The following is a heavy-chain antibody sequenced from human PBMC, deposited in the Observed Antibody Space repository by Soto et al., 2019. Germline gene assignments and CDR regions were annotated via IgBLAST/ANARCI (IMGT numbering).Heavy chain of an antibody. CDR1: GGSFSSYY. J-gene: IGHJ6*02. CDR3: ARGHTYYYYYYGMDV. CDR2: INHSGST. V-gene: IGHV4-34*01. Sequence: SETLSLTCAVYGGSFSSYYWSWIRQPPGKGLEWIGEINHSGSTNYNPSLKSRVTISVDTSKNQFSLKLSSVTAADTAVYYCARGHTYYYYYYGMDVWGQGTTVTVSS.